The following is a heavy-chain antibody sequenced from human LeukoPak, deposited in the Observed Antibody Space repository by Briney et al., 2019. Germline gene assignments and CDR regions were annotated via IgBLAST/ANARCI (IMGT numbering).Heavy chain of an antibody. Sequence: SETLSLTCAVYGGSFSGYYWSWIRQPPGKGLEWIGEINHSGSTNYNPSLKSRVTISVDTSKNQFSLKLSSVTAADTAVYYCERGIHRSGSRRRVFALWFDPWGQGTLVTVSS. CDR1: GGSFSGYY. CDR2: INHSGST. CDR3: ERGIHRSGSRRRVFALWFDP. V-gene: IGHV4-34*01. J-gene: IGHJ5*02. D-gene: IGHD1-26*01.